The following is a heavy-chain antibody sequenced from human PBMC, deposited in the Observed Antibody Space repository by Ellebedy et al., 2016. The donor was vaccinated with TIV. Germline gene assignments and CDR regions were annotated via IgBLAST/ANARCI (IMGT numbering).Heavy chain of an antibody. Sequence: GESLKISCKGSGYSSTSYWIGWVRQMPGKGLEWMGIIYPGDSDTRYSPSFQGQVTISADKSISTAYLQWSSLKASDTAMYYCARGAGGSRSTEYFQHWGQGTLVTVSS. CDR3: ARGAGGSRSTEYFQH. V-gene: IGHV5-51*01. D-gene: IGHD3-16*01. CDR1: GYSSTSYW. CDR2: IYPGDSDT. J-gene: IGHJ1*01.